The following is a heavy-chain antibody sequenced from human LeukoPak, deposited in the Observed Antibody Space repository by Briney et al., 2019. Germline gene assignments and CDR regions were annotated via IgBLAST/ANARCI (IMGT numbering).Heavy chain of an antibody. CDR1: GFTFSSYE. J-gene: IGHJ4*02. D-gene: IGHD6-19*01. V-gene: IGHV3-48*03. CDR2: ISSSGSTI. Sequence: GGSLRLSCAASGFTFSSYEMNWVRQAPGKGLEWVSYISSSGSTIYYADSVKGRFTISRDNAKNSLYLQMNSLRAEDTAVYYCARVFKQWLVGNYFDYWGQGTLVTVSS. CDR3: ARVFKQWLVGNYFDY.